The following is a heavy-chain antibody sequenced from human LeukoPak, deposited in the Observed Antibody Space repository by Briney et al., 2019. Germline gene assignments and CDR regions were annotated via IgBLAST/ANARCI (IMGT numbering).Heavy chain of an antibody. CDR2: ISAYNGNT. Sequence: GASVKVSCKASGYTFTSYGISWVRQAPGQGLEWMGCISAYNGNTNYAQKLQGRVTMTTDTSTSTAYMELRSLRSDDTAVYYCAREGIGWFGELVSRSHMDVWGKGTTVTVSS. V-gene: IGHV1-18*01. J-gene: IGHJ6*03. D-gene: IGHD3-10*01. CDR3: AREGIGWFGELVSRSHMDV. CDR1: GYTFTSYG.